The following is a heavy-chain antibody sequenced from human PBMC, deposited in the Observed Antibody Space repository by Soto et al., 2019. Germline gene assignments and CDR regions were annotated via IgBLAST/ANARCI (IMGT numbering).Heavy chain of an antibody. CDR2: LTNDGGYT. J-gene: IGHJ3*01. V-gene: IGHV3-11*01. CDR3: ATDRRENHTRTDAFGL. D-gene: IGHD5-18*01. Sequence: GGSLRLSCKASGFTFSGHYMNWIRQAPGKGLEWLAYLTNDGGYTYYADSVRGRFTIWRDNAKDSLYLQINDLRADDTGVYYCATDRRENHTRTDAFGLWGQGTKVPVSS. CDR1: GFTFSGHY.